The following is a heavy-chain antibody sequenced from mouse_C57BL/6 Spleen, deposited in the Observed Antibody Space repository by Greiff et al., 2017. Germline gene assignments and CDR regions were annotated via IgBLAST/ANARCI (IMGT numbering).Heavy chain of an antibody. D-gene: IGHD2-5*01. J-gene: IGHJ4*01. CDR2: ISYSGST. Sequence: VQLQQSGPGLAKPSQTLSLTCSVTGYSITSDYWNWIRKFPGNKLEYMGYISYSGSTYYNPSLKSRISITRDTSKNQYYLQLHSVTTEDTATYYCARAYDSNSYAMDYWGQGTSVTVSS. CDR3: ARAYDSNSYAMDY. V-gene: IGHV3-8*01. CDR1: GYSITSDY.